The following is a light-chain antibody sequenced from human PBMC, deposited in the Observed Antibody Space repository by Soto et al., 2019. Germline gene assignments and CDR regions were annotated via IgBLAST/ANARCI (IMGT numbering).Light chain of an antibody. CDR1: ETLISF. V-gene: IGKV3-15*01. J-gene: IGKJ2*01. Sequence: EIVLTQSPATLSVSPGERVTLSCRASETLISFLAWYQQKPGQAPRLLIYVASTRAPGVPARFSGSGSATDFTITISSLQSEDFAVYYCQSSADWPFAVGQGTKLEI. CDR3: QSSADWPFA. CDR2: VAS.